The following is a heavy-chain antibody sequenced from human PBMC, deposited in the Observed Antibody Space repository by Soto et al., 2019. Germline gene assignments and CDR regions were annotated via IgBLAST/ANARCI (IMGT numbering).Heavy chain of an antibody. V-gene: IGHV5-51*01. CDR3: ARSAYSWNLDADGMDV. CDR1: GYSFTSYW. Sequence: PGESLKISCKGSGYSFTSYWIGWARQMPGKGLEWMGIIYPGDSDTRYSPSFQGQVTISADKSISTAYLQWSSLKASDTAMYYCARSAYSWNLDADGMDVWGQGTTVTVSS. D-gene: IGHD2-21*01. CDR2: IYPGDSDT. J-gene: IGHJ6*02.